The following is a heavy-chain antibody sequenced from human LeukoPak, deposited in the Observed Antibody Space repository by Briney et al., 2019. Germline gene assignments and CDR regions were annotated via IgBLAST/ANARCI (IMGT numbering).Heavy chain of an antibody. V-gene: IGHV3-23*01. CDR1: GFTFSNYA. CDR3: ARDRPNYYGSDGHYYRRDGDY. D-gene: IGHD3-22*01. CDR2: ITSRGEST. Sequence: QPGGSLRLSCAASGFTFSNYAMSWVRQAPGKGLQWVSSITSRGESTWYVDSVKGRFTITRDNSENTLYLQMHSLRAEDTAVYYCARDRPNYYGSDGHYYRRDGDYWGRGTLVSVSS. J-gene: IGHJ4*02.